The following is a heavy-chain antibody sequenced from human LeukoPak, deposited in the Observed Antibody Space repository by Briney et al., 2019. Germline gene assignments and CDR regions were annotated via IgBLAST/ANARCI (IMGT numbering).Heavy chain of an antibody. D-gene: IGHD3-3*01. V-gene: IGHV3-23*01. CDR1: GFTFSSYA. CDR2: ISGSGGST. CDR3: AKEQEGNYDFSTPLDY. J-gene: IGHJ4*02. Sequence: GGSLRLSCAASGFTFSSYAMSWVRQAPGKGLEWISGISGSGGSTYYADSVKGRFTISRYNYKSTLYLQMNSLRAEHTAVYYCAKEQEGNYDFSTPLDYWGQGTLVTVSS.